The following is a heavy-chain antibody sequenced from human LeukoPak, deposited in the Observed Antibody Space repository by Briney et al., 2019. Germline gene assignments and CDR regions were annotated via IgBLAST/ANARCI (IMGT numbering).Heavy chain of an antibody. V-gene: IGHV4-59*01. CDR3: ARARKFSSSSGRAYYFDY. Sequence: SETLSLTCTVSGGSISSYFWIWIRQPPGKGLEWIGYIYYSGNTNSNPSPKSRVTISLDTSENQFSLKLSSVTAADTAVYYCARARKFSSSSGRAYYFDYWGQGTLVTVSS. D-gene: IGHD6-6*01. CDR2: IYYSGNT. CDR1: GGSISSYF. J-gene: IGHJ4*02.